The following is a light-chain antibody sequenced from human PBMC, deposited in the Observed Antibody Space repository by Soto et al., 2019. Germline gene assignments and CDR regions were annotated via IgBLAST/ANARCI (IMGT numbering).Light chain of an antibody. J-gene: IGLJ2*01. CDR3: GTWDSSLSAVV. CDR2: DNN. Sequence: QSVLTQPPSVSAAPGQKVTISCSGSSSNIGKNYVTWYQQLPGTAPKLLIYDNNQRPSGIPDRFSGSKSGTSATLGITGLQTGDEADYYRGTWDSSLSAVVFGGGTKLTVL. CDR1: SSNIGKNY. V-gene: IGLV1-51*01.